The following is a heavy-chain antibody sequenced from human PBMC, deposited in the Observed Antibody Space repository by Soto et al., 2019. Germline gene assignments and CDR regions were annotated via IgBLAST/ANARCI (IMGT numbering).Heavy chain of an antibody. J-gene: IGHJ4*02. CDR3: AQDGGVGATVGLPRGDEY. CDR1: GFTVSGPA. CDR2: VSSDGRRR. V-gene: IGHV3-30*18. Sequence: QVYVVESGGGVVQPGRSLTLSCVVSGFTVSGPAMHWVRQAPGKGLEWVAIVSSDGRRRFYGESVEGRLSISRYNSRNTLSLQMKSLRPEDTAVDYCAQDGGVGATVGLPRGDEYWGQGTLVTVSS. D-gene: IGHD1-26*01.